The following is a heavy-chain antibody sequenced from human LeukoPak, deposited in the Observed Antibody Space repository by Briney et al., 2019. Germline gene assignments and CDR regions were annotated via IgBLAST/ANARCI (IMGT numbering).Heavy chain of an antibody. CDR2: ISGSGGST. D-gene: IGHD1-1*01. Sequence: QAGGSLRLSCAASGFTFSTYAMSWVRQAPGKGLEWVSAISGSGGSTNYADSVKGRFTISRGNSKSTLYLQMNSLRAEDTAVYYCAKDRPMEPTKYYYYMDVWGKGTTVTVSS. J-gene: IGHJ6*03. CDR1: GFTFSTYA. CDR3: AKDRPMEPTKYYYYMDV. V-gene: IGHV3-23*01.